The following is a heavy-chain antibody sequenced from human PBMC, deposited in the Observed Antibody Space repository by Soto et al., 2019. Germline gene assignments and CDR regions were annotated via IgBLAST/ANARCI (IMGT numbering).Heavy chain of an antibody. CDR3: AKDKVPYYDFWSGQRWFDP. CDR1: GFTFSIHG. CDR2: ISNDGNKK. J-gene: IGHJ5*02. D-gene: IGHD3-3*01. Sequence: GSLRLSCAASGFTFSIHGMHWVRQTPGKGLEWVAVISNDGNKKYYVESVEGRFSISRDNSKSIVYLQMNNVRIEDTAKYYCAKDKVPYYDFWSGQRWFDPWGQGTQVTVSS. V-gene: IGHV3-30*18.